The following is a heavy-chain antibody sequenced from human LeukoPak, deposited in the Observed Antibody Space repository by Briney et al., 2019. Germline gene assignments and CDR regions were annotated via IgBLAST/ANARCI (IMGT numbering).Heavy chain of an antibody. D-gene: IGHD2-21*02. J-gene: IGHJ3*02. V-gene: IGHV5-51*01. CDR2: IYPGDSDT. CDR1: GYSFTNYW. CDR3: ASGAYCGGDCYSGAFDI. Sequence: GESLKISCKGSGYSFTNYWIGWVRQMPGRGLEWMGIIYPGDSDTRYSPSFQGQVTTSADKSISTAYLQWRSLKASGTAMYYCASGAYCGGDCYSGAFDIWGQGTMVTVSS.